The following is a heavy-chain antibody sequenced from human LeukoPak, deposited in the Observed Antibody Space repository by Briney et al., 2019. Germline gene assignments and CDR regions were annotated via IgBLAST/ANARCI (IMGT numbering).Heavy chain of an antibody. J-gene: IGHJ4*02. CDR3: AKEGANYYDSSGYYAFDY. CDR2: ISWNSGSI. Sequence: PGRSLRLSCAASGFTFDDYAVHWVRQAPGKGLEWVSGISWNSGSIGYADSVKGRFTISRDNAKNSLYLQMNSLRAEDTALYYCAKEGANYYDSSGYYAFDYWGQGTLVTVSS. V-gene: IGHV3-9*01. CDR1: GFTFDDYA. D-gene: IGHD3-22*01.